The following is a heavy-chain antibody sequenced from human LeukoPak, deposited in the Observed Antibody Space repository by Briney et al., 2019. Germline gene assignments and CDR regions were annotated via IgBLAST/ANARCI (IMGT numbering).Heavy chain of an antibody. CDR1: GFTFSRYW. CDR2: TGSTGVST. Sequence: GGSLRLSCAASGFTFSRYWMSWVRQAPGKGLEWVSGTGSTGVSTFYADSVKGRFTVSRDNSKNTLSLQMNSLRAEDTAVYYCAKDPGVVPAHYFDYWGQGTLVTVSS. V-gene: IGHV3-23*01. J-gene: IGHJ4*02. CDR3: AKDPGVVPAHYFDY. D-gene: IGHD2-2*01.